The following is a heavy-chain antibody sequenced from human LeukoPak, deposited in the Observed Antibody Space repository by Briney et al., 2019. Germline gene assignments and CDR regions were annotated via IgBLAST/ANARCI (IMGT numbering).Heavy chain of an antibody. D-gene: IGHD3-10*01. CDR2: ISGSGGST. CDR3: AKDRLWFGEFPRPYAFDI. V-gene: IGHV3-23*01. J-gene: IGHJ3*02. Sequence: PGGSLRLSCAASGFTFSNAWMSWVRQAPGKGLEWVSAISGSGGSTYYADSVKGRFTISRDNSKNTLYLQMNSLRAEDTAVYYCAKDRLWFGEFPRPYAFDIWGQGTMVTVSS. CDR1: GFTFSNAW.